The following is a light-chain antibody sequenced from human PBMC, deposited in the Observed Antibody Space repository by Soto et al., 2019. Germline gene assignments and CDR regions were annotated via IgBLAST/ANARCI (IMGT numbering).Light chain of an antibody. Sequence: QSALTQPASVSGSPGQSITISCTGTSSDVGGYDYVSWYQQHPGKAPKLMIYEVSNRPSGVSNRFSGSKSGNTASLTISGLQAEDEAHYYCSSYTSSSTLGFGGGTKLTVL. CDR1: SSDVGGYDY. J-gene: IGLJ3*02. CDR3: SSYTSSSTLG. CDR2: EVS. V-gene: IGLV2-14*01.